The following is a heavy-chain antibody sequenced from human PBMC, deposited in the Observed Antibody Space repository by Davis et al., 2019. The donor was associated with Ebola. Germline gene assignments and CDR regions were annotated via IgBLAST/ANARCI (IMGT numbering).Heavy chain of an antibody. CDR2: ISAYNGNT. CDR3: ARDRSDYYDSSAFSYYYMDV. V-gene: IGHV1-18*01. Sequence: SVTVSRKASGYTFTSSGISWVRQAPEQRLEWMGWISAYNGNTNYAQKLQGRITMTTDTSTSTAYIELRSLRSDDTAVYYCARDRSDYYDSSAFSYYYMDVWGKGTTVTVSS. J-gene: IGHJ6*03. CDR1: GYTFTSSG. D-gene: IGHD3-22*01.